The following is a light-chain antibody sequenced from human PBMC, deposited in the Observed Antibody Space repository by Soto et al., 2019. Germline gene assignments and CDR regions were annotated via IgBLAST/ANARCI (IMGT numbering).Light chain of an antibody. V-gene: IGLV7-43*01. CDR1: SGAVTSSNY. J-gene: IGLJ2*01. CDR2: STN. CDR3: LLFYGGQLGV. Sequence: QAVVTQEPSLTVSPGGTVTLTCATSSGAVTSSNYPNWFQQKPGQAPRALIYSTNHKYSWTPARFSGSLLGGKAALTLSGVQPEDEADYYCLLFYGGQLGVFGGGTKHTVL.